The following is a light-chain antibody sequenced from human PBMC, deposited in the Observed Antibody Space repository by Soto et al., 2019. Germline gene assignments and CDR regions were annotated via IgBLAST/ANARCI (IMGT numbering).Light chain of an antibody. J-gene: IGLJ7*01. CDR1: SGHSNYA. CDR2: VNSGGSH. V-gene: IGLV4-69*01. CDR3: QTWGTGSAIVV. Sequence: QLVLTQSPSASASLGASVKLTCTLSSGHSNYAIAWHQRQPEKGPRFLMKVNSGGSHIKGDGIPDRFSGSSSGAERYLFIPSLQSEDEADYYCQTWGTGSAIVVFGGGTQLTVL.